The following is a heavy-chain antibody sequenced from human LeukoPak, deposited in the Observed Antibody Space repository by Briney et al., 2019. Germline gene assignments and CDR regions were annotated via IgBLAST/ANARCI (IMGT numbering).Heavy chain of an antibody. Sequence: ASVKVSCKAPGYTFTSYGISWVRQAPGQGLEWMGWISAYNGNTNYAQKLQGSVTMTTDTSTSTAYMELRSLRSDDTAVYYCARVRGIIGSGYLSGDAFDIWGQGTMVTVSS. J-gene: IGHJ3*02. V-gene: IGHV1-18*01. CDR3: ARVRGIIGSGYLSGDAFDI. CDR1: GYTFTSYG. CDR2: ISAYNGNT. D-gene: IGHD3-22*01.